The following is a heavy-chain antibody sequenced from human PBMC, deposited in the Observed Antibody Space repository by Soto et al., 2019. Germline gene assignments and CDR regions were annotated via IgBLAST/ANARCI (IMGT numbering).Heavy chain of an antibody. V-gene: IGHV3-23*04. CDR2: ISASGGST. J-gene: IGHJ3*02. CDR3: AKRTTARPEPSPRYSELRNTNSDTFDM. CDR1: GYTFTNYA. Sequence: EVQLVESGGGLVQPGGYLRLSCAASGYTFTNYALNWVRQAPGKGLEWVSAISASGGSTYYADSVKGRFTISRDNSKNTVHLQMNSLRAEDTAVYYCAKRTTARPEPSPRYSELRNTNSDTFDMWGHGTMVTVSS. D-gene: IGHD2-8*01.